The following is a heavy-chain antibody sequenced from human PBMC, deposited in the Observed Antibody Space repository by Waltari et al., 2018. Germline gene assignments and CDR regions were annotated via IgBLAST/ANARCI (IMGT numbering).Heavy chain of an antibody. Sequence: QVQLQESGPGLVKPSQTLSLTCTVSGGSISSGSYYWSWIRQPAGKGLEWIGRIYTSGSTNYNPSLKRRVTISVDTSKNQFSLKLSSVTAADTAVDYCARGYDSSGYGMDVWGQGTTVTVSS. CDR3: ARGYDSSGYGMDV. D-gene: IGHD3-22*01. CDR2: IYTSGST. V-gene: IGHV4-61*02. J-gene: IGHJ6*02. CDR1: GGSISSGSYY.